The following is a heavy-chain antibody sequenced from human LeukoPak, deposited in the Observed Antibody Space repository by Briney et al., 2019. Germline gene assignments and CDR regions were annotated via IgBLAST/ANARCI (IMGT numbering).Heavy chain of an antibody. CDR1: GGSISSYY. CDR2: IYYSGST. CDR3: ARLLGPYGINWFDP. V-gene: IGHV4-59*08. J-gene: IGHJ5*02. Sequence: PSETLSLTCTVSGGSISSYYWSWIRQPPGKGLEWIGYIYYSGSTNYNPSLKSRVTISVDTSKNRFSLKLSSVTAADTAVYYCARLLGPYGINWFDPWGQGTLVTVSS. D-gene: IGHD4-17*01.